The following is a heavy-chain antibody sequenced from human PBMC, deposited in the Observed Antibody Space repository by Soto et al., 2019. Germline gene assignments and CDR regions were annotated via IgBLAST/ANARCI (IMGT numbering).Heavy chain of an antibody. CDR1: GGSISSYY. CDR2: IYYSGST. D-gene: IGHD3-3*01. CDR3: ARGYASDFWSGYYLRWDYFDY. Sequence: SETLSLTCTVSGGSISSYYWSWIRQPPGKGLEWIGYIYYSGSTNYNPSLKSRVTISVDTSKNQFSLKLSSVTAADTAVYYCARGYASDFWSGYYLRWDYFDYWGQGTLVTVSS. J-gene: IGHJ4*02. V-gene: IGHV4-59*01.